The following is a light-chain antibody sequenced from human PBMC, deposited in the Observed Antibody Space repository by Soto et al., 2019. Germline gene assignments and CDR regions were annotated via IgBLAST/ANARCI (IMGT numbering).Light chain of an antibody. V-gene: IGLV2-8*01. J-gene: IGLJ1*01. CDR3: AAWDGSLNGYV. CDR1: SSDVGGYNY. Sequence: VLTQPPSASGSPGQSVAISCTGTSSDVGGYNYVSWYQQHPGKAPKLMIYEVNKRPSGVPDRFSGSKSGNTASLTISGLQSEDEADYCCAAWDGSLNGYVFGTGTKGTVL. CDR2: EVN.